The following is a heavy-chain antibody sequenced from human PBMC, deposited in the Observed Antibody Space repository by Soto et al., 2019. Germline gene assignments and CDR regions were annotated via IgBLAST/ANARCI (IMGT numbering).Heavy chain of an antibody. CDR2: IYYNGNT. D-gene: IGHD4-4*01. J-gene: IGHJ4*02. CDR1: GGSISSGDYY. Sequence: TLSLTCTVSGGSISSGDYYWSWIRQPPGKGLEWIGYIYYNGNTYYNPSLQSRVTISVDTSKNQFSLKLTSATAADTAVYYCARRVTRPERFDYWGQGALVTVSS. CDR3: ARRVTRPERFDY. V-gene: IGHV4-30-4*01.